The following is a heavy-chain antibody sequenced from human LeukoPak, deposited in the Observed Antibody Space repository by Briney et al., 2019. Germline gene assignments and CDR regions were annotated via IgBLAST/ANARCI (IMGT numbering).Heavy chain of an antibody. J-gene: IGHJ5*02. V-gene: IGHV4-38-2*02. Sequence: PSETLSLTCTVSGYSISSGYYWGWIRQPPGQGLEWIGSIYHSGSTYYNPSLKSRVTISLDTSKNQFSLKLISVTAADTAMYYCARDLSRDGCNRWGQGTLVTVSS. CDR1: GYSISSGYY. D-gene: IGHD5-24*01. CDR2: IYHSGST. CDR3: ARDLSRDGCNR.